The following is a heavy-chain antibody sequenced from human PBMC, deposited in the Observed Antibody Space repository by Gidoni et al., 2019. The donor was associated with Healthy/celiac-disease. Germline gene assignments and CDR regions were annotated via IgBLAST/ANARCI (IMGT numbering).Heavy chain of an antibody. CDR2: IIPNFGTA. CDR3: ARGGVPAAYNWFDP. V-gene: IGHV1-69*01. D-gene: IGHD2-2*01. CDR1: GCTFSSYA. Sequence: QVQLVQSGAGVKNPGSSVKVSCKPSGCTFSSYAISWVRQASGQGLEWMGGIIPNFGTANYAQKFQGRVTITADESTSTAYKELSSLRSEDTAVYYCARGGVPAAYNWFDPWGQGTLVTVSS. J-gene: IGHJ5*02.